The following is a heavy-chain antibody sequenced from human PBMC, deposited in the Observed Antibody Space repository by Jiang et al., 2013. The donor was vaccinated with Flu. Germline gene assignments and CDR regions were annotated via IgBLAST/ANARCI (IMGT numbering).Heavy chain of an antibody. V-gene: IGHV1-69*01. CDR2: IIPTSGTA. D-gene: IGHD2-21*02. Sequence: SSVKVSCRASGGTLRRSIITWVRQAPGQGLEWVGGIIPTSGTANNAQKFQGRVTITADESTSSVHMELSSLRFQDTAVYYCATTRPCGGDCYYFDYWGQGTLVTVAS. CDR3: ATTRPCGGDCYYFDY. CDR1: GGTLRRSI. J-gene: IGHJ4*02.